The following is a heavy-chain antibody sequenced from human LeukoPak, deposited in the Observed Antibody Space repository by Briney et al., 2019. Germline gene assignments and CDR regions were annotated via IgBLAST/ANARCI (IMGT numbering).Heavy chain of an antibody. CDR1: GGSISSGGYY. CDR3: ARESPYYYGSGSYYNVGYFQH. V-gene: IGHV4-30-2*01. CDR2: IYHSGST. Sequence: SQTLSLTCTVSGGSISSGGYYWSWIRQPPGKGLEWIGFIYHSGSTYYSPSLKSRVTISVDRSKNQFSLKLSSVTAADTAVYYCARESPYYYGSGSYYNVGYFQHWGQGTLVTVSS. D-gene: IGHD3-10*01. J-gene: IGHJ1*01.